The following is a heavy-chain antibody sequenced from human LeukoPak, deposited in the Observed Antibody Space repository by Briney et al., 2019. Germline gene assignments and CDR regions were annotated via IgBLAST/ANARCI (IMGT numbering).Heavy chain of an antibody. V-gene: IGHV3-30*02. Sequence: GGSLRLSCATSGFTFSNFGMNWVRQAPGKGLQWVAFISYDGKDKYYSDSVKGRITISRDNSKNTLYVQMDSLRTEDTAVYYCAKARGSGFQRGDAFDMWGQGTRVTVSS. CDR2: ISYDGKDK. D-gene: IGHD6-19*01. CDR1: GFTFSNFG. J-gene: IGHJ3*02. CDR3: AKARGSGFQRGDAFDM.